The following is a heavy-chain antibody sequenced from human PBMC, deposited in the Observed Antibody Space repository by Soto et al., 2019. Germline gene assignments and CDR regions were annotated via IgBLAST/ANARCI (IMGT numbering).Heavy chain of an antibody. CDR2: ISAYNGNT. CDR3: ARDWPGVRSGGSCYPPLVCYGMDV. J-gene: IGHJ6*02. Sequence: ASVKVSCKASGYTFTSYGISWVRQAPGQGLEWMGWISAYNGNTNYAQKLQGRVTMTTDTSTSTAYMELRSLRSDDTAVYYCARDWPGVRSGGSCYPPLVCYGMDVWGQGTTVTVSS. V-gene: IGHV1-18*01. CDR1: GYTFTSYG. D-gene: IGHD2-15*01.